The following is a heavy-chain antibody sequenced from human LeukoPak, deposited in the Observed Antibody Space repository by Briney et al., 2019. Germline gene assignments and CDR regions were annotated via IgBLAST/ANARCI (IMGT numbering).Heavy chain of an antibody. CDR2: ISSDSSYI. CDR3: VRGSYGAYDY. J-gene: IGHJ4*02. D-gene: IGHD4-17*01. V-gene: IGHV3-21*01. Sequence: GSLRLSCAASGFTVNNNYMSWVRQAPGKGLEWVSSISSDSSYIYYADAVHGRFTVSRDNAKYSLYLQMNSLRAEDTAVYYCVRGSYGAYDYWGQGSLVTVSS. CDR1: GFTVNNNY.